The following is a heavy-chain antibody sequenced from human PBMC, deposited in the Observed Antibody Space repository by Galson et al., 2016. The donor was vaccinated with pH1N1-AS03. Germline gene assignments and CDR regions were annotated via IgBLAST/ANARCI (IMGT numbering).Heavy chain of an antibody. D-gene: IGHD6-19*01. CDR1: GFTFSKYA. J-gene: IGHJ4*02. V-gene: IGHV3-23*01. CDR3: TKGEGQQWLRRY. CDR2: ISHSGNTT. Sequence: SLRLSCAASGFTFSKYAMSWVRQSPGKGLEWVSSISHSGNTTYYADSAKGRFTISRDNGRNTLYLQMNSLRAEDAALYYCTKGEGQQWLRRYWGQGTLVTVSP.